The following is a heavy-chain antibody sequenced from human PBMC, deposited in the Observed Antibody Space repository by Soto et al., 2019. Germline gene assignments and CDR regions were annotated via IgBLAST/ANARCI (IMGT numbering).Heavy chain of an antibody. CDR3: ARDPPDFNSGFDS. CDR1: GSGVAKNGAT. D-gene: IGHD1-26*01. CDR2: AYYMSRWQY. V-gene: IGHV6-1*01. J-gene: IGHJ4*02. Sequence: QPRSLTGAMWGSGVAKNGATWVWIRQSPWRGLELLGRAYYMSRWQYDYATSVRSRITINPDTSKNQFSLQLSSVTPEDTAVYYCARDPPDFNSGFDSWGQGSLVTVSA.